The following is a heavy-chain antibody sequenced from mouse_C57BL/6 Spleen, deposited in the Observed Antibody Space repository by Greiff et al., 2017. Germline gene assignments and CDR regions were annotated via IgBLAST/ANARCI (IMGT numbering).Heavy chain of an antibody. CDR2: ISYSGST. CDR3: ARGNGNYELYFDY. J-gene: IGHJ2*01. Sequence: EVTLVESGPGLAKPSQTLSLTCSVTGYSITSDYWNWIRKFPGNKLEYMGYISYSGSTYYNPSLKSRISITRDTSKNQYYLQLNSVTTENTATYYCARGNGNYELYFDYWGQGTTLTVSS. V-gene: IGHV3-8*01. D-gene: IGHD2-1*01. CDR1: GYSITSDY.